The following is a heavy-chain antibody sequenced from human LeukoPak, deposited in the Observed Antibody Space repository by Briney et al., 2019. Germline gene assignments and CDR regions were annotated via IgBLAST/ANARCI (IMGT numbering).Heavy chain of an antibody. V-gene: IGHV4-39*01. D-gene: IGHD4-11*01. CDR3: ARRTVTTTFDY. CDR2: IYYSGST. CDR1: GGSISSSSYY. J-gene: IGHJ4*02. Sequence: SETLSLTCTVSGGSISSSSYYWGWIRQPPGKGLEWIGSIYYSGSTYYNPSLKSRVTISVDTSKNQFSLKLSSVTAADTAVYYCARRTVTTTFDYWGQGTLVTVSS.